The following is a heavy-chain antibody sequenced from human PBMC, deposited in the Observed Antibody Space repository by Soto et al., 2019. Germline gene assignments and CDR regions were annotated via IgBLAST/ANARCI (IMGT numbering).Heavy chain of an antibody. CDR1: GGTFSSYA. CDR2: IIPIFGTA. D-gene: IGHD3-22*01. CDR3: ASGVLGYDSSGYDY. V-gene: IGHV1-69*06. Sequence: SVKVSCKASGGTFSSYAISWVRQAPGQGLEWMGGIIPIFGTANYAQKFQGRVTITADKSTSTAYMELSSLRSEDTAVYYCASGVLGYDSSGYDYWGQGTLVTVSS. J-gene: IGHJ4*02.